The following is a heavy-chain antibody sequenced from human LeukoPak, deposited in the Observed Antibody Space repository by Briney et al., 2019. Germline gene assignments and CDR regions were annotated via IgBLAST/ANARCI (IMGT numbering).Heavy chain of an antibody. D-gene: IGHD5-24*01. CDR3: ARVPRDGYNEVFDY. CDR2: INHSGST. CDR1: GFTFSSYS. Sequence: GSLRLSCAASGFTFSSYSMNWVRQPPGKGLEWIGEINHSGSTNYNPSLKSRVTISVDASKNQFSLKLSSVTAADTAVYYCARVPRDGYNEVFDYWGQGTLVTVSS. J-gene: IGHJ4*02. V-gene: IGHV4-34*01.